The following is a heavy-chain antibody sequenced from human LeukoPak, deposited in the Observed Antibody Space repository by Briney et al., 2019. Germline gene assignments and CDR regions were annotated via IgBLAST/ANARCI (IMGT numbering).Heavy chain of an antibody. V-gene: IGHV4-38-2*02. CDR1: GYSISSGYY. CDR2: IYYSGST. CDR3: ARDYGSGRCDY. Sequence: SETLSLTCTVSGYSISSGYYWGWIRQPPGKGLEWIGSIYYSGSTYYNPSLKSRVTISVDTSKNQFSLKLSSVTAADTAVYYCARDYGSGRCDYWGQGTLVTVSS. D-gene: IGHD3-10*01. J-gene: IGHJ4*02.